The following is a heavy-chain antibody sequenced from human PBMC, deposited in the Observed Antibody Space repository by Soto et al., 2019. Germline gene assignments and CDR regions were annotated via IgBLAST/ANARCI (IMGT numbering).Heavy chain of an antibody. V-gene: IGHV3-21*01. Sequence: GGSLRLSCAASGFTFSSYTMNWVRQAPGKGLEWVSFISGSSSYIYYADSVKGRFTISRDDAKKSLYLQMNSLRAEDTAVYYCARADSSGYYTGFFDYWGQGTVVTVSS. CDR2: ISGSSSYI. CDR1: GFTFSSYT. CDR3: ARADSSGYYTGFFDY. D-gene: IGHD6-19*01. J-gene: IGHJ4*02.